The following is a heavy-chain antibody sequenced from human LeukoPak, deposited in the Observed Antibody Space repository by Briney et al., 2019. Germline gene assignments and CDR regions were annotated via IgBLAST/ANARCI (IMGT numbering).Heavy chain of an antibody. V-gene: IGHV4-34*01. J-gene: IGHJ3*02. CDR2: IYHSGST. CDR1: GGSFSGYY. D-gene: IGHD1-26*01. Sequence: SETLSLTCAVYGGSFSGYYWSWIRQPPGKGLEWIGEIYHSGSTNYNPSLKSRVTISVDKSKNQFSLKLSSVTAADTAVYYCARDKFPLVGATGDDGFDIWGQGTMVTVSS. CDR3: ARDKFPLVGATGDDGFDI.